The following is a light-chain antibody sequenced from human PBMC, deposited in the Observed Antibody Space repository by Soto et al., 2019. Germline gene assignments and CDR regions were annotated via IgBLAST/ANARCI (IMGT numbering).Light chain of an antibody. Sequence: QPGLAQPPSTSGTLGNRFTISCSGSSSNIGSNTVNWYQQLPGTAPKLLMFSNDQRPSGVPDRFSGSKSGMSASLAISGLRSEAEADLYCAAWDDRLNGYVFGAGNKVTV. CDR1: SSNIGSNT. V-gene: IGLV1-44*01. J-gene: IGLJ1*01. CDR3: AAWDDRLNGYV. CDR2: SND.